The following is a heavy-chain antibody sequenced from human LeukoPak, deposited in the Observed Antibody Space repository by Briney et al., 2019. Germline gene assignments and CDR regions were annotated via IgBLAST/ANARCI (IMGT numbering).Heavy chain of an antibody. CDR1: GGSISSYY. V-gene: IGHV4-59*01. J-gene: IGHJ6*03. D-gene: IGHD6-13*01. CDR3: ARGIAAAGYYYYYYMDV. CDR2: IYYSGST. Sequence: SQTLSLTCTVSGGSISSYYWSWIRQPPGKGLEWIGYIYYSGSTNYTPSLKSRVTISVDTSKNQFSLKLSSVTAADTAVYYCARGIAAAGYYYYYYMDVWGKGTTVTVSS.